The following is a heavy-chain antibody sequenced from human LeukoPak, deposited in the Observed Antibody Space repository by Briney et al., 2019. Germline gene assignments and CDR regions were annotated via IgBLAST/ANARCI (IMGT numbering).Heavy chain of an antibody. CDR2: IIPIFGTA. CDR1: GGTFSSYA. J-gene: IGHJ4*02. Sequence: ASVTVSCTASGGTFSSYAISWVRQAPGQGLEWMGGIIPIFGTANYAQKFQGRVTITADESTSTAYMELSSLRSEDTAAYYCARVFGGTGGDYWGQGTLVTVSS. D-gene: IGHD4-23*01. V-gene: IGHV1-69*13. CDR3: ARVFGGTGGDY.